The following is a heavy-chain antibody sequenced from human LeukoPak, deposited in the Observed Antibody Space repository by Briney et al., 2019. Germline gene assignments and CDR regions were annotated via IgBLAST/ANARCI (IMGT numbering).Heavy chain of an antibody. Sequence: GGSLRLSCAASGFTFSSYAMSWVRQAPGKGLVWVSRINSDGSSTSYADSVKGRFTISRDNAKNTLYLQMNSLRAEDTAVYYCARAVIAAAETDYWGQGTLVTVSS. J-gene: IGHJ4*02. CDR2: INSDGSST. V-gene: IGHV3-74*01. D-gene: IGHD6-13*01. CDR3: ARAVIAAAETDY. CDR1: GFTFSSYA.